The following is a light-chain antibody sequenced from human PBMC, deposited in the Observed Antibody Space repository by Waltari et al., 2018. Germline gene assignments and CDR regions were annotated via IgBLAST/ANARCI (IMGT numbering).Light chain of an antibody. CDR2: RSD. Sequence: QSVLTQPPSASGTPGQRVTISCSGSASNIGGNLVNWYQQLPGKAPKLLIYRSDTRPSGVPDRFSGSKTGTSASLAISGLQSDDEADYFCASWDDSLNGHWVFGGGTKVTVL. CDR1: ASNIGGNL. CDR3: ASWDDSLNGHWV. V-gene: IGLV1-44*01. J-gene: IGLJ3*02.